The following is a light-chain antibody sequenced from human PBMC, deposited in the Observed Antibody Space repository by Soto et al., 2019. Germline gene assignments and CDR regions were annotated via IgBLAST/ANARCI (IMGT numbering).Light chain of an antibody. CDR2: KAS. Sequence: DTQMTQSPSTVSASVGDRVTITCRASPTISSGLAWYHQKPGKAPKILIYKASTLKSGVPSRFSGSGSGTEFTLTISRLQTDDFATYYCQHYNSYSEAFGQGTKVDIK. V-gene: IGKV1-5*03. CDR1: PTISSG. J-gene: IGKJ1*01. CDR3: QHYNSYSEA.